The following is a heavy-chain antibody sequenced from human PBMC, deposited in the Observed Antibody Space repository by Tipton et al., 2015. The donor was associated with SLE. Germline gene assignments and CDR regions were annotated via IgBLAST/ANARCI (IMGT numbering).Heavy chain of an antibody. Sequence: GEALDNTSYYWAWIRQPPGKGLAWIGTIYYSGNAYYNPSLKSRVAISIDTSRNQFSLMVNSVTAADTAVDFCANERTQTPWYFDSWGQGKMDTVSS. J-gene: IGHJ4*02. CDR3: ANERTQTPWYFDS. CDR1: GEALDNTSYY. CDR2: IYYSGNA. V-gene: IGHV4-39*07. D-gene: IGHD1-14*01.